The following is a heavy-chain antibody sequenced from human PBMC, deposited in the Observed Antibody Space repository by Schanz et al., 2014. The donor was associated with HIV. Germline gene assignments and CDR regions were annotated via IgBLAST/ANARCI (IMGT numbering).Heavy chain of an antibody. V-gene: IGHV3-7*01. J-gene: IGHJ4*02. D-gene: IGHD2-2*01. CDR1: GFIFSSYG. Sequence: VQLVDSGGGVVQPGRSLRLSCAASGFIFSSYGMHWVRQAPGKGLEWVANIKQDGSEKHYVASVKGRFTISRDNAKNSLYLQMSSLRADDTAVYYCAKSQKGASCCFPLDSWGQGTLVTVFS. CDR2: IKQDGSEK. CDR3: AKSQKGASCCFPLDS.